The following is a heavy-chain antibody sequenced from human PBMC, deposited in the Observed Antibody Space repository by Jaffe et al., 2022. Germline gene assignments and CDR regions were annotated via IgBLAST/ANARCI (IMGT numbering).Heavy chain of an antibody. CDR3: ATQPRGYTLWFRELLTIPPVGYFDY. Sequence: EVQLLESGGGLVQPGGSLRLSCAASGFTFSSYAMSWVRQAPGKGLEWVSAISGSGGSTYYADSVKGRFTISRDNSKNTLYLQMNSLRAEDTAVYYCATQPRGYTLWFRELLTIPPVGYFDYWGQGTLVTVSS. J-gene: IGHJ4*02. CDR1: GFTFSSYA. CDR2: ISGSGGST. V-gene: IGHV3-23*01. D-gene: IGHD3-10*01.